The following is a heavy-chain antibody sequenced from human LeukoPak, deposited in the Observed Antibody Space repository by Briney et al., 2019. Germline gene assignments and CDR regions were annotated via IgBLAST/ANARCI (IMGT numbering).Heavy chain of an antibody. Sequence: ASVKVSCKASGYTFTGYYMHWVRQAPGQGLEWMGWINPNSGGTNYAQKLQGRVTMTRDTSISTAYMELSRLRSDDTAVYYCARTNSGWSGYFDYWGQGTLVTVSS. CDR3: ARTNSGWSGYFDY. CDR2: INPNSGGT. CDR1: GYTFTGYY. J-gene: IGHJ4*02. D-gene: IGHD6-19*01. V-gene: IGHV1-2*02.